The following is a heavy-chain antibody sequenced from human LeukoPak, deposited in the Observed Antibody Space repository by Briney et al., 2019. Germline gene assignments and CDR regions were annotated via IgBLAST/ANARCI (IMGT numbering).Heavy chain of an antibody. CDR1: GFSFSTYS. V-gene: IGHV3-48*04. D-gene: IGHD2-15*01. Sequence: GGSLRLSCAASGFSFSTYSMHWVRQALGKGLEWVTYISSSSSTINYADSVKGRFTISRDNAKNSLYLQMNSLRAEDTAVYYCARDQAVMVATLNYWGQGTLVTVSS. CDR3: ARDQAVMVATLNY. CDR2: ISSSSSTI. J-gene: IGHJ4*02.